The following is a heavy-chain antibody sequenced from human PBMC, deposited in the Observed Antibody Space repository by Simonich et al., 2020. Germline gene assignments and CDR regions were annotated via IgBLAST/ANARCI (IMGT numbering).Heavy chain of an antibody. Sequence: QVQLVQSGAEVKKPGASVKVSCKASGYTFTGYYMHWVRQAPGQGLGWMGGINPNSGGTNYAQKVQGRVTMTRDTSISTAYMELSRLRSDDTAVYYCARVRFEAFDIWGQGTMVTVSS. V-gene: IGHV1-2*02. CDR1: GYTFTGYY. CDR2: INPNSGGT. CDR3: ARVRFEAFDI. J-gene: IGHJ3*02.